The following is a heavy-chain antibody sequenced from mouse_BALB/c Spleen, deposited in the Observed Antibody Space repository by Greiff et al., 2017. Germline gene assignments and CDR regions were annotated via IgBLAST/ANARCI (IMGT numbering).Heavy chain of an antibody. J-gene: IGHJ2*01. CDR2: ISSGGST. CDR3: ARERITLDY. Sequence: EVKLVESGGGLVKPGGSLKLSCAASGFTFSSYAMSWVRQTPEKRLEWVASISSGGSTYYPDSVRGRFTISRDNARNILYLQMSSLRSEDTAMYYCARERITLDYWGQGTTLTVSS. D-gene: IGHD1-1*01. V-gene: IGHV5-6-5*01. CDR1: GFTFSSYA.